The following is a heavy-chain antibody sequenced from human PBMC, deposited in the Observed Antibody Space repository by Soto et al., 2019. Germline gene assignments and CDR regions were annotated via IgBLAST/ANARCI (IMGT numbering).Heavy chain of an antibody. Sequence: QVQLVQSGAEVKKPGASVKVSCKASGYTFTSYYMHWVRQAPGQGLEWMGIINPSGGSTRYAQKFQGRVTMPRETSTSTVYMELGSLGSEEAAVYYCARENTRAAAGTAGAFDIWGQGTMVAVSS. D-gene: IGHD6-13*01. CDR2: INPSGGST. CDR3: ARENTRAAAGTAGAFDI. CDR1: GYTFTSYY. V-gene: IGHV1-46*01. J-gene: IGHJ3*02.